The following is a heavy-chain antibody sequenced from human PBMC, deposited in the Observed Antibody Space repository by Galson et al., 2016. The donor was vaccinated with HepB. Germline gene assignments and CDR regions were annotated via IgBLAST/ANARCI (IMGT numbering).Heavy chain of an antibody. CDR2: VHYSGNT. V-gene: IGHV4-59*01. Sequence: ETLSLTCTVSGLSITDSYWSWIRQAPGKGLEWIAFVHYSGNTNYNPSLKSRVTISADRYNNRFSLKLTSVTAADTAVYYCARDFHPNNWFDPWGPGTLVTVSS. CDR3: ARDFHPNNWFDP. J-gene: IGHJ5*02. CDR1: GLSITDSY.